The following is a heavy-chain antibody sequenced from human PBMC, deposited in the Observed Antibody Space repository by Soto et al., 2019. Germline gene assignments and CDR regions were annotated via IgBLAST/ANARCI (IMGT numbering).Heavy chain of an antibody. CDR3: ARVPPRFFGLLWFGESNNLFDP. CDR1: GYTFTSYG. CDR2: TSAYNGNT. V-gene: IGHV1-18*01. D-gene: IGHD3-10*01. J-gene: IGHJ5*02. Sequence: ASVKVSCKASGYTFTSYGISWVRQAPGQGLEWMGWTSAYNGNTNYAQKLQGRVTMTTDTSTSTAYMELRSLRSDDTAVYYCARVPPRFFGLLWFGESNNLFDPWGQGTLVTVSS.